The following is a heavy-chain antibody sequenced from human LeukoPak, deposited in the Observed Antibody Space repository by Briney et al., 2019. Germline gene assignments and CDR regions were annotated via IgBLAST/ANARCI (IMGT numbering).Heavy chain of an antibody. CDR3: APQQGRNFLNYFDY. D-gene: IGHD3-3*01. J-gene: IGHJ4*02. CDR2: IYYSGRT. CDR1: GGSISSNSYY. Sequence: SETQSLTCAVSGGSISSNSYYWAWVRQPPGKGLEWIGSIYYSGRTFYNPSLKSRDTISVDTSKNQFSLQVSSVTAADTAVYYCAPQQGRNFLNYFDYWGQGTPVTVSS. V-gene: IGHV4-39*01.